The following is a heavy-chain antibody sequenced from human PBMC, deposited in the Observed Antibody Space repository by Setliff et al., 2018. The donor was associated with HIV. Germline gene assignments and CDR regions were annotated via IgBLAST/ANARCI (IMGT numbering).Heavy chain of an antibody. J-gene: IGHJ4*02. CDR2: ISGSGTTT. D-gene: IGHD3-10*01. CDR1: GFAFSSQA. V-gene: IGHV3-23*01. Sequence: GGSLRLSCAASGFAFSSQAMSWVRQAPGKGLDYVSAISGSGTTTYYADSVRGRFTISRDNSTNTVYLQMHSLRAEDTALYYCAKVMTLWFGASDSWGQGTRVTVSS. CDR3: AKVMTLWFGASDS.